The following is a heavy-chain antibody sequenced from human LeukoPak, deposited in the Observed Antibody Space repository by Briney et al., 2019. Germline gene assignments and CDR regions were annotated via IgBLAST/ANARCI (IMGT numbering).Heavy chain of an antibody. D-gene: IGHD3-16*01. CDR3: ARGGAPPDAFDI. J-gene: IGHJ3*02. CDR1: GASITGHY. CDR2: MYYTGTI. V-gene: IGHV4-59*11. Sequence: PSETLSLTCTVSGASITGHYWSWIRQPPGKGLEWVGYMYYTGTINYSPSLKSRLTTPIDTSKNQFSLKLSSVTAADTAVYYCARGGAPPDAFDIWGQGTMVTVSS.